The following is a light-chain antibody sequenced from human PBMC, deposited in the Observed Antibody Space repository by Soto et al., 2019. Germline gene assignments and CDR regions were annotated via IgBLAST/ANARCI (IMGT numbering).Light chain of an antibody. J-gene: IGLJ2*01. V-gene: IGLV1-40*01. Sequence: QPVLTQPPSVSGAPGQRVTISCAGSSSNIGSPYGVHWYQQLPGTAPKLLIYGDTNRPSGVPARFSGSKSGTSASLAITGRQAEDEANYYCHSYDSSLRGSGVFGGGTKLTVL. CDR3: HSYDSSLRGSGV. CDR1: SSNIGSPYG. CDR2: GDT.